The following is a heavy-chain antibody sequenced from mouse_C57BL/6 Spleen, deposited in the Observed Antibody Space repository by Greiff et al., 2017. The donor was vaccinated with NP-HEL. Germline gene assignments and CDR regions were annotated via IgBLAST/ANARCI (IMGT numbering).Heavy chain of an antibody. V-gene: IGHV1-76*01. J-gene: IGHJ4*01. CDR1: GYTFTDYY. CDR2: IYPGSGNT. D-gene: IGHD2-3*01. CDR3: ARAGDGYYHYAMDY. Sequence: QVQLKESGAELVRPGASVKLSCKASGYTFTDYYINWVKQRPGQGLEWIARIYPGSGNTYYNEKFKGKATLTAEKSSSTAYMQLSSLTSEDSAVYFCARAGDGYYHYAMDYWGQGTSVTVSS.